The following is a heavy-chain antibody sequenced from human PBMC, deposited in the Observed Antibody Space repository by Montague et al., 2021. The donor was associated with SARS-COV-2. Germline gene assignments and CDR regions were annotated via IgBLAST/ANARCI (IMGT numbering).Heavy chain of an antibody. V-gene: IGHV4-61*02. D-gene: IGHD6-19*01. J-gene: IGHJ4*02. CDR2: ISISGST. Sequence: TLSLTCTVSGGSISSGSYYWSWIRQPAGKGLEWIGCISISGSTNYNPSLQSRVTISVDTSKNQFSLKLSSVTAAGTAVYYCAREIAVAGLFDYWGQGTLVTVSS. CDR3: AREIAVAGLFDY. CDR1: GGSISSGSYY.